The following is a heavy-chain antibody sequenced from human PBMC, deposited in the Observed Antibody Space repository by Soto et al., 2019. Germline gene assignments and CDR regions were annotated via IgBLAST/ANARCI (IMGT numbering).Heavy chain of an antibody. V-gene: IGHV3-73*01. CDR1: GFTFSGPT. J-gene: IGHJ6*02. Sequence: GGSLRLSCAASGFTFSGPTMHWVRQASGKGLEWVGRVSTKAHNFPTTYAASVKGRFTISRDDSKNVAYLEMDSLTTEDTAVYYCTTDLAGLYGMDVWGQGTTVTVSS. CDR2: VSTKAHNFPT. D-gene: IGHD3-10*01. CDR3: TTDLAGLYGMDV.